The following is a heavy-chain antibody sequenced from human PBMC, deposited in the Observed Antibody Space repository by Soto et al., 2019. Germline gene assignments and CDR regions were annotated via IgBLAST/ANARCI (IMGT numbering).Heavy chain of an antibody. CDR2: IRSKTNSYAT. Sequence: GGSXRLSCAASGFTFIVSAMHWVRQASGKGLECVGRIRSKTNSYATAYAASVKGRLTISRDDSKDTAYLQMNSLKTEDTAVYYCKRDQRHYSDSIGSDNWLEPWGPGTLVNVSS. D-gene: IGHD3-22*01. CDR1: GFTFIVSA. J-gene: IGHJ5*02. V-gene: IGHV3-73*01. CDR3: KRDQRHYSDSIGSDNWLEP.